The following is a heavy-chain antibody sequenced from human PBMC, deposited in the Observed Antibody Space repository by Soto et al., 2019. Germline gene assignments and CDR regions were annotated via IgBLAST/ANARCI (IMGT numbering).Heavy chain of an antibody. Sequence: QVQLQESGPGLVKPSGTLSLTCAVSGDSISRDKWWSWVRQPPGKGLEWIGEIHHSGNSNYNPSLKSRVIISVDKSKNQCSLKLSSVTDADTAVYYCARGERQQQRDYWGQGTLVTVSS. CDR3: ARGERQQQRDY. CDR1: GDSISRDKW. CDR2: IHHSGNS. V-gene: IGHV4-4*02. D-gene: IGHD6-13*01. J-gene: IGHJ4*02.